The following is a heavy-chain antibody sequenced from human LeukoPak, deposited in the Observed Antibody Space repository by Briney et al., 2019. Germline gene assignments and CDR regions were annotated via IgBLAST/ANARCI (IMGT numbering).Heavy chain of an antibody. CDR2: ISSSSSYI. V-gene: IGHV3-21*01. J-gene: IGHJ3*02. Sequence: PGGSLRLSCAASGFTFSSYSMNWVRQAPGKGLEWVSSISSSSSYIYYADSVKGRFTISRDNAKNSLYLQMNSLRAEDTAVYYCASKARGYSGYDYAFDIWGQGTMVTVSS. D-gene: IGHD5-12*01. CDR1: GFTFSSYS. CDR3: ASKARGYSGYDYAFDI.